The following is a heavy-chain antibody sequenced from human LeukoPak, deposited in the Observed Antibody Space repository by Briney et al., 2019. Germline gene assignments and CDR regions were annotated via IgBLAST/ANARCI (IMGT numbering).Heavy chain of an antibody. D-gene: IGHD6-19*01. CDR2: ISYDGSNK. Sequence: PGWSLRLSCAASGFTFSSYAMHWVRQAPGKGLEWVAVISYDGSNKYYADSVKGRFTISRDNSKNTLYLQMNSLRAEDTAVYYCASLPGQWLAFDYWGQGTLVTVSS. CDR1: GFTFSSYA. V-gene: IGHV3-30*04. CDR3: ASLPGQWLAFDY. J-gene: IGHJ4*02.